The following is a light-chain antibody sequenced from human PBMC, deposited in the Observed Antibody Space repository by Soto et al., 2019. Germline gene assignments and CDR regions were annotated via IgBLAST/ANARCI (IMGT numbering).Light chain of an antibody. J-gene: IGKJ1*01. CDR1: QSVSTW. CDR3: QQYNVHSPWT. CDR2: KAS. V-gene: IGKV1-5*03. Sequence: DIQMTQSPSTLSASVGDRVTITCRASQSVSTWLAWYQQKPGKAPHLLIFKASTLESGVPSRFSGSGSWTEFTLTITSLQPDDFATYYCQQYNVHSPWTFGQGTKVEIK.